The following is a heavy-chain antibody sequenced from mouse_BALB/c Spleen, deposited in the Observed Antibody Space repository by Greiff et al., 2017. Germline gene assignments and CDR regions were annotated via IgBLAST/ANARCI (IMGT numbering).Heavy chain of an antibody. CDR1: GYSITSDYA. J-gene: IGHJ4*01. CDR2: ISYSGST. CDR3: GWLLQYYAMDY. V-gene: IGHV3-2*02. Sequence: EVKLVESGPGLVKPSQSLSLTCTVTGYSITSDYAWNWIRQFPGNKLEWMGYISYSGSTSYNPSLKSRISITRDTSKNQFFLQLNSVTTEDTATYYCGWLLQYYAMDYWGQGTSVTVSS. D-gene: IGHD2-3*01.